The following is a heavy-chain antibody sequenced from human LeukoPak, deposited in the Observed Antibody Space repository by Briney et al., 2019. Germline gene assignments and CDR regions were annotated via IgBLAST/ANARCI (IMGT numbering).Heavy chain of an antibody. D-gene: IGHD2-21*02. J-gene: IGHJ4*02. CDR2: INPNSGGT. CDR1: GYTFSGYY. V-gene: IGHV1-2*02. CDR3: ARGTTMVYCGGDCYRFDN. Sequence: ASVKVSCKASGYTFSGYYMHWVRQAPGQGLEWVGWINPNSGGTSYAQKFQGRVTMTRDTSIRTAYMELSRLLSGDTAVYYCARGTTMVYCGGDCYRFDNWGQGTLVTVSS.